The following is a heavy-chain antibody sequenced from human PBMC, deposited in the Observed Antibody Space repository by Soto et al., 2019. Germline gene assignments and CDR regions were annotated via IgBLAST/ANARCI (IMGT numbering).Heavy chain of an antibody. V-gene: IGHV4-4*07. D-gene: IGHD3-10*02. CDR2: IYTTRSP. J-gene: IGHJ5*02. CDR3: ARSPASAVYANVET. Sequence: SETLSLTCTVSGDSVSKYYWNWIRQPAGKGLEWIGRIYTTRSPNYNPSLKSRVTMSVDTSKNQFSLKLNLSSVTAADPAVYYCARSPASAVYANVETWGQGTQVTVSS. CDR1: GDSVSKYY.